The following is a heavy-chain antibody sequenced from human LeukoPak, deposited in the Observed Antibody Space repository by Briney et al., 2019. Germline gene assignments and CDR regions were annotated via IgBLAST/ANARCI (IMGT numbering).Heavy chain of an antibody. V-gene: IGHV1-2*02. CDR1: GYTFTGYY. J-gene: IGHJ4*02. D-gene: IGHD2-15*01. Sequence: ASVKVSCKASGYTFTGYYMHWVRQAPGQGLEWMGWINPNSGGTNYAQKFQGRVTMTRDTYISTAYMELSRLRSDDTAVYYCARRAGYCSGGSCYSGYYFDYWGQGTLVTVSS. CDR3: ARRAGYCSGGSCYSGYYFDY. CDR2: INPNSGGT.